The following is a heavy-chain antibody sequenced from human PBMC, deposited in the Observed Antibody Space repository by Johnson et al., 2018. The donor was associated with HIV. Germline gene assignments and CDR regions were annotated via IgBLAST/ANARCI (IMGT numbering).Heavy chain of an antibody. CDR3: TTGDCSGGSCHAFDI. J-gene: IGHJ3*02. Sequence: VQLVESGGDLVKPGGFLRLSCAASGITFSDVWMTWVRQAPGRGLEWLGRIKTKTEGGTTDYAAPVKGRFTISRDDSINTVYLQMNSLKSEDMAVYYCTTGDCSGGSCHAFDIWGQGTMVTVSS. CDR1: GITFSDVW. CDR2: IKTKTEGGTT. V-gene: IGHV3-15*01. D-gene: IGHD2-15*01.